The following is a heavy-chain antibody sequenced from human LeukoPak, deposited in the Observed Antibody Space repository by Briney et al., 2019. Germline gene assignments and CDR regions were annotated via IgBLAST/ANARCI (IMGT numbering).Heavy chain of an antibody. Sequence: PSETLSLTCTVSGVSISSYYWSWIRQPPGKGLEWLGYIYYSGSTSYNPSLKSRVSMSMDTSKNQFSLKLSSVTAADTAVYYCAREKKTDYSSRVGAFDIWGQGTMVTVSS. D-gene: IGHD6-13*01. J-gene: IGHJ3*02. V-gene: IGHV4-59*01. CDR2: IYYSGST. CDR3: AREKKTDYSSRVGAFDI. CDR1: GVSISSYY.